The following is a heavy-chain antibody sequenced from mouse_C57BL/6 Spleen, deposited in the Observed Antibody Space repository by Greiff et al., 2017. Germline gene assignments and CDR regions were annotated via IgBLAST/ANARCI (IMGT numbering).Heavy chain of an antibody. CDR3: ARGDGYYAYAMDY. D-gene: IGHD2-3*01. Sequence: LVESGAELVRPGASVKLSCKASGYTFTDYYINWVKQRPGQGLEWIARIYPGSGNTYYNEKFKGKATLTAEKSSSTAYMQLSSLTSEDSAVYFCARGDGYYAYAMDYWGQGTSVTVSS. V-gene: IGHV1-76*01. CDR2: IYPGSGNT. CDR1: GYTFTDYY. J-gene: IGHJ4*01.